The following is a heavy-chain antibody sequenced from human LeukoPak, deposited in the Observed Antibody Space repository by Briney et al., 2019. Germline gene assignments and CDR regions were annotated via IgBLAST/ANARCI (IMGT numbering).Heavy chain of an antibody. CDR2: ISGSGGST. J-gene: IGHJ4*02. V-gene: IGHV3-23*01. Sequence: ETLSLTCTVSGGSISSSSYYWGWIRQPPGKGLEWVSAISGSGGSTYYADSVKGRFTISRDNSKNTLYLQMNSLRAEDTAVYYCAKLLVADQGPPDYWGQGTLVTVSS. D-gene: IGHD2-2*01. CDR1: GGSISSSSYY. CDR3: AKLLVADQGPPDY.